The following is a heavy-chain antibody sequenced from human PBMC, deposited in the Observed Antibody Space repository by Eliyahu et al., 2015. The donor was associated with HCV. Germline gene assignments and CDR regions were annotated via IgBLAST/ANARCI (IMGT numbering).Heavy chain of an antibody. CDR1: GFTFSNYA. J-gene: IGHJ4*02. V-gene: IGHV3-23*01. Sequence: EVQLLESGGGLVQPGGSLRLSCAASGFTFSNYAMSWVRQAPGKGLGWVSDIRGSGSDTYYADSVKGRFTISRDNSKSTLYLQMNSLRAEESAVYYCAKNYYGDYYSYYDTWGQGALVTVSS. D-gene: IGHD4-17*01. CDR3: AKNYYGDYYSYYDT. CDR2: IRGSGSDT.